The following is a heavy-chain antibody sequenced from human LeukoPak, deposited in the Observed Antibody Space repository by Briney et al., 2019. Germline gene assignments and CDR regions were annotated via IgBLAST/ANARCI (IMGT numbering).Heavy chain of an antibody. CDR3: ARHWGDYDSSGYYFVRGWFDP. Sequence: SETLSLTCAVYGGSFSGYYWSWIRQPPGKGLEWIGEINHSGSTNYNPSLKSRVTISVDTSKNQFSLKLSSVTAADTAVYYCARHWGDYDSSGYYFVRGWFDPWGQGTLVTVSS. V-gene: IGHV4-34*01. J-gene: IGHJ5*02. CDR1: GGSFSGYY. D-gene: IGHD3-22*01. CDR2: INHSGST.